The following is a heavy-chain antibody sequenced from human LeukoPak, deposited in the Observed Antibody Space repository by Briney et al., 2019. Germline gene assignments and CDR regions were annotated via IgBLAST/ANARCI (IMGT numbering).Heavy chain of an antibody. D-gene: IGHD2-2*01. CDR3: AKMGGRISAAVDN. CDR2: ISGSGGGT. Sequence: PGGSLRLSCTALGFAFNTYAMSWVRQAPGKGLNWVSGISGSGGGTYYADSVKGRFTISRDNSKSTLYLQMNSLRVEDTAVYYCAKMGGRISAAVDNWGQGTLVTVSS. V-gene: IGHV3-23*01. J-gene: IGHJ4*02. CDR1: GFAFNTYA.